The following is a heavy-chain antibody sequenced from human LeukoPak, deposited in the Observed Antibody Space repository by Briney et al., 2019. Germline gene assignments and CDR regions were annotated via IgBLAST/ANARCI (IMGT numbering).Heavy chain of an antibody. CDR2: INPSGGST. D-gene: IGHD3-22*01. CDR1: GYTFTSYY. CDR3: ARFYYDSSGYSEGMDV. V-gene: IGHV1-46*01. J-gene: IGHJ6*02. Sequence: ASVKVSCKASGYTFTSYYMQWVRQAPGQGLEWMGIINPSGGSTSYAQKFQGRVTMTRDTSTSTVYMELSSLRSEDTAVYYCARFYYDSSGYSEGMDVWGQGTTVTVSS.